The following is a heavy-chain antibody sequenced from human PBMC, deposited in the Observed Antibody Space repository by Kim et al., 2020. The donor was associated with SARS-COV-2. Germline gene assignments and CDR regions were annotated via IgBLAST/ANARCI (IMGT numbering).Heavy chain of an antibody. Sequence: KLQGRVTMTTDTSTSTAYMELRSLRSDDTAVYYCARDPRPYSSSGTTFDYWGQGTLVTVSS. J-gene: IGHJ4*02. CDR3: ARDPRPYSSSGTTFDY. V-gene: IGHV1-18*01. D-gene: IGHD6-6*01.